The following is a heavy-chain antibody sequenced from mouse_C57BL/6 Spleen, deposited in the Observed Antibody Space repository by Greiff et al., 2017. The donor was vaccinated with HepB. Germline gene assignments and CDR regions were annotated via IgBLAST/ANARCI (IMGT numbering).Heavy chain of an antibody. CDR3: AREDYGSSYAMDY. CDR1: GFTFSDYG. V-gene: IGHV5-17*01. D-gene: IGHD1-1*01. Sequence: EVHLVESGGGLVKPGGSLKLSCAASGFTFSDYGMHWVRQAPEKGLEWVAYISSGSSTIYYADTVKGRFTISRDNAKNTLFLQMTSLRSEDTAMYYCAREDYGSSYAMDYWGQGTSVTVSS. CDR2: ISSGSSTI. J-gene: IGHJ4*01.